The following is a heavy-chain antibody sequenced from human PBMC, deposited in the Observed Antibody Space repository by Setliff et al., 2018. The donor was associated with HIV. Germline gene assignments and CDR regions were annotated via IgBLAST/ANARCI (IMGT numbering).Heavy chain of an antibody. CDR2: IYHSGST. J-gene: IGHJ4*02. Sequence: SETLSLTCAVSGGSISSGGYSWSWIRQPPGKGLEWIGYIYHSGSTYYNPSLKSRVTISVDRSKNQFSLKLSSVTAADTAVYYCASMERGSGFSNRNYFDYWGQGTLVTVSS. D-gene: IGHD6-19*01. CDR1: GGSISSGGYS. V-gene: IGHV4-30-2*02. CDR3: ASMERGSGFSNRNYFDY.